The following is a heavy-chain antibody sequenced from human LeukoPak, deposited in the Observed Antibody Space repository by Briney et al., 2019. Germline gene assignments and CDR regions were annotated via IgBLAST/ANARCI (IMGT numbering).Heavy chain of an antibody. CDR1: GFTFSSYS. V-gene: IGHV3-21*01. J-gene: IGHJ4*02. CDR3: AVVNSGYVDY. D-gene: IGHD1-26*01. CDR2: ISSSSSYI. Sequence: GGSLRLSCAAPGFTFSSYSMNWVRQAPGKGLEWVSSISSSSSYIYYADSVKGRFTISRDNAKNSLYLQMNSLRAEDTAVYYCAVVNSGYVDYWGQGTLVTVSS.